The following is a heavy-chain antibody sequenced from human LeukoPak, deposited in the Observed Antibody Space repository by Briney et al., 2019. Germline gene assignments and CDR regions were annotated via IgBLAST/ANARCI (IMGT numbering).Heavy chain of an antibody. CDR3: ARQKLAGYQLCEFDP. Sequence: GESLKISCKGSGYSFTSYWIGWVRQMPGKGLEWMGIIYPGDSDTRYSPSFQGQVTISADKSISTAYLQWSSLKASDTAMYYCARQKLAGYQLCEFDPWGQGTLVTVSS. CDR2: IYPGDSDT. CDR1: GYSFTSYW. D-gene: IGHD2-2*01. V-gene: IGHV5-51*01. J-gene: IGHJ5*02.